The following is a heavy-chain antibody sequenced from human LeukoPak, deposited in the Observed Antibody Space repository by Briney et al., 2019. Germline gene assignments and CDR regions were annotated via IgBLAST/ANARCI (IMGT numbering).Heavy chain of an antibody. CDR2: IYWDDDK. V-gene: IGHV2-5*02. Sequence: SGPTLVNPTQTLTLTCTFSGFSLSTSGVGVGWIRQPPGKVLEWLALIYWDDDKRYSPSLKSRLTITKDTSKNQVVLTMTNMDPVDTATYYCAHRRGDDYGDYFDYWGQGTLVTVSS. D-gene: IGHD4-17*01. J-gene: IGHJ4*02. CDR3: AHRRGDDYGDYFDY. CDR1: GFSLSTSGVG.